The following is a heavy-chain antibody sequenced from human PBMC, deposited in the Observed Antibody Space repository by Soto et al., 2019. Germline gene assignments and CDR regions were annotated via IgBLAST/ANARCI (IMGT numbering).Heavy chain of an antibody. CDR2: IIPIFGTA. V-gene: IGHV1-69*13. Sequence: ASVKVSCKASGGTFSSYASSWVRQAPGQGLEWMGGIIPIFGTANYAQKFQGRVTITADESTSTAYMELSSLRSEDTAVYYCAREGAAIVGATSIWFDPWGQGTLVTVSS. CDR3: AREGAAIVGATSIWFDP. D-gene: IGHD1-26*01. J-gene: IGHJ5*02. CDR1: GGTFSSYA.